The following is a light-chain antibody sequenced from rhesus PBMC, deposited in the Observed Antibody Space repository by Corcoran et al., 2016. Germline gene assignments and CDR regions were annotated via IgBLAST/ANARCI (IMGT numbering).Light chain of an antibody. CDR3: CSYAGSNTFI. Sequence: QAALTQPPSVSGSPGQSVTISCTGTSSDIGGYNYVSWYQQHPGKAPKLLIYAVSKRPSGVSDRFSGSKSGNTASLTISGLQAEDEAEYYCCSYAGSNTFIFGGGTRLTVL. V-gene: IGLV2-23*01. J-gene: IGLJ1*01. CDR2: AVS. CDR1: SSDIGGYNY.